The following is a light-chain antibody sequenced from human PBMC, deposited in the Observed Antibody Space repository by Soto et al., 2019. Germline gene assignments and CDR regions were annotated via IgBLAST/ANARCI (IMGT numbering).Light chain of an antibody. Sequence: DIQMTQSPSSLSASVGYRVTITCLASQSISSYLNWYQQKPGKAPKLLIYAASSLQSGVPSRFSGSGSGTDFTITISSLQPEDFANYYCQQSYSTLTWTFGQGTTVDIK. V-gene: IGKV1-39*01. CDR1: QSISSY. CDR3: QQSYSTLTWT. CDR2: AAS. J-gene: IGKJ1*01.